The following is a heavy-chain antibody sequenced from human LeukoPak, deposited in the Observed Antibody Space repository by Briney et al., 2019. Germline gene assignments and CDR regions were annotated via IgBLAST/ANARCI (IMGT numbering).Heavy chain of an antibody. CDR3: AKDYYDSSGDSGYFDY. V-gene: IGHV3-21*01. Sequence: GGSLRLSCAASGFTFSSYSMNWVRQAPGKGLEWVSSIISSSSYIYYADSVKGRFTISRDNAKNSLYLQMNSLRAEDTAVYYCAKDYYDSSGDSGYFDYWGQGTLVTVSS. CDR1: GFTFSSYS. D-gene: IGHD3-22*01. CDR2: IISSSSYI. J-gene: IGHJ4*02.